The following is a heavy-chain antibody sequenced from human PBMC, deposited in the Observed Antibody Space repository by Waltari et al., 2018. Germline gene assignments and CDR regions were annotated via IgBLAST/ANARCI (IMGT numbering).Heavy chain of an antibody. J-gene: IGHJ4*02. D-gene: IGHD1-7*01. CDR2: NIPILGIA. CDR3: ASLVANWNSPFDY. Sequence: QVQLVQSGAEVKKPGSSVKVSCKASGGTFSSYAISWVRQAPGQGLEWMGGNIPILGIANYAQKFQGRVTITADESTSTAYMELSSLRSEDTAVYYCASLVANWNSPFDYWGQGTLVTVSS. CDR1: GGTFSSYA. V-gene: IGHV1-69*04.